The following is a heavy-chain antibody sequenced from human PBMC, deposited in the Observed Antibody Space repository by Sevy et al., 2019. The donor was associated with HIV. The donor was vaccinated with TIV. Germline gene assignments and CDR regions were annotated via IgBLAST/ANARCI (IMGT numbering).Heavy chain of an antibody. CDR2: INTGNGNT. D-gene: IGHD3-10*01. J-gene: IGHJ5*02. Sequence: ASVKVSCKASGYTFTSYAMHWVRQAPGQRLEWMGWINTGNGNTKYSQMFQGRVTITRDTSASTAYMELSSLRSEDTAVYYCARDRITMVRGVIIGGWFDPWGQGTLVTVSS. V-gene: IGHV1-3*04. CDR3: ARDRITMVRGVIIGGWFDP. CDR1: GYTFTSYA.